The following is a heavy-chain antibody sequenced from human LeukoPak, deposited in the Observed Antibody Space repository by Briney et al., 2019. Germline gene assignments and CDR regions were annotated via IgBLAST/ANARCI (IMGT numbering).Heavy chain of an antibody. CDR3: ARGRDYYDSSGYYLHPGDY. CDR2: IYYSGST. D-gene: IGHD3-22*01. Sequence: SETLSLTCTVSGGSISSGGYYWSWIRQPPGKGLEWIGYIYYSGSTNYNPSLKSRVTISVDTSKNQFSLKLSSVTAADTAVYYCARGRDYYDSSGYYLHPGDYWGQGTLVTVSS. V-gene: IGHV4-61*08. J-gene: IGHJ4*02. CDR1: GGSISSGGYY.